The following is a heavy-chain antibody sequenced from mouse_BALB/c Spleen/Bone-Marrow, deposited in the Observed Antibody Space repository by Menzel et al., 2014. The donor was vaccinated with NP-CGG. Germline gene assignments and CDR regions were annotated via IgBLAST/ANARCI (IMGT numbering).Heavy chain of an antibody. CDR3: TRDYGSYSHWYFNI. J-gene: IGHJ1*01. Sequence: EVQLQQSGPELEEPGALVKISCKASGYSFTGYNMNWVKQSNGKSLEWIGNIDPYYGGISYNQKFKDKATLTVDKSSSAAYIQLKSLTSEDSAVYYCTRDYGSYSHWYFNIWGAGTTVTVSS. D-gene: IGHD1-1*01. CDR1: GYSFTGYN. V-gene: IGHV1S135*01. CDR2: IDPYYGGI.